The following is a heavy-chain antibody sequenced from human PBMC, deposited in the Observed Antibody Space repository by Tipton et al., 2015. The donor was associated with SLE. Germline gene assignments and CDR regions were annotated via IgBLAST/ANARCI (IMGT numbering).Heavy chain of an antibody. CDR1: GGSISSYY. Sequence: TLSLTCTVSGGSISSYYWSWIRQPPGKGLEWIGYIYYSGSTNYNPSLKSRVTISVDTSKNQFSLKLNSVTAADTAVYYCARGTTVILFDYWGQGTLVTVSS. D-gene: IGHD4-17*01. CDR2: IYYSGST. J-gene: IGHJ4*02. CDR3: ARGTTVILFDY. V-gene: IGHV4-59*01.